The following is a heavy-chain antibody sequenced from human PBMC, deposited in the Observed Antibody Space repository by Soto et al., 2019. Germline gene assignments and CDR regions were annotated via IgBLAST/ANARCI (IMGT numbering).Heavy chain of an antibody. CDR2: IIPITATA. J-gene: IGHJ6*02. CDR1: GGTFGSYA. V-gene: IGHV1-69*01. Sequence: QVQLVQSGAEVKKPGSSVKVSCKASGGTFGSYAISWVRQAPGQGLEWMGGIIPITATANYAQKFQGRVTITADESTSTASMQLSSLRSEDTAVYYCARSQGSSTSLEIYYYYYYGMDVSGQGTTVTVSS. CDR3: ARSQGSSTSLEIYYYYYYGMDV. D-gene: IGHD2-2*01.